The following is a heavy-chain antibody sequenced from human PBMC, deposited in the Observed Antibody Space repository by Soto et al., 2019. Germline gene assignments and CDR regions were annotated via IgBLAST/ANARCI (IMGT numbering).Heavy chain of an antibody. CDR2: IYHSGST. Sequence: SETLSLTCAVSGGSITSSGSSWSWIRRPPGKGLEGIGYIYHSGSTSYNPSLKSRVTMAVDRCKNEFSLKLSSGTAADTAVYYFARGNYPKFFDYWGPGTLVTVSS. CDR1: GGSITSSGSS. J-gene: IGHJ4*02. V-gene: IGHV4-30-2*01. CDR3: ARGNYPKFFDY. D-gene: IGHD3-22*01.